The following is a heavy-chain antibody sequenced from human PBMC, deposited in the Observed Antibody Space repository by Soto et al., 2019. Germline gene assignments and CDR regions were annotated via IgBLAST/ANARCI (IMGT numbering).Heavy chain of an antibody. D-gene: IGHD3-22*01. V-gene: IGHV3-73*01. CDR2: IRSKANSYAT. J-gene: IGHJ6*03. Sequence: GGSLRLSCAASGFTFSGSAMHWVRQASGKGLEWVGRIRSKANSYATAYAASVKGRFTISRDDSKNTAYLQMNSLKTEDTAVYYCTRHGPYYYTQDYYYYMDVWGKGTTVTVSS. CDR3: TRHGPYYYTQDYYYYMDV. CDR1: GFTFSGSA.